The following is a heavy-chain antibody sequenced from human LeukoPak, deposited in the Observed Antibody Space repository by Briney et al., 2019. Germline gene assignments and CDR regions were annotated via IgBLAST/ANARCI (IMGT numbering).Heavy chain of an antibody. CDR3: ARSGGMTGTMIVVVTNPFDP. J-gene: IGHJ5*02. CDR2: INHSGST. D-gene: IGHD3-22*01. V-gene: IGHV4-34*01. Sequence: SETLSLTCAVYGGSFSGYYWSWIRQPPGKGLEWIGEINHSGSTNYNPSLKSRVTISVDTSKNQFSLKLSSVTAADTAVYYCARSGGMTGTMIVVVTNPFDPWGQGTLVTVSS. CDR1: GGSFSGYY.